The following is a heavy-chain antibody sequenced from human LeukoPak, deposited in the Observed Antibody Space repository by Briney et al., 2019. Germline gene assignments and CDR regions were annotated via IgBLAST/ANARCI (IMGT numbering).Heavy chain of an antibody. Sequence: ASVTVSCKASGYTFTSYDINWVRQATGQGLEWMGWMNPNSGNTGYAQKFQGRVTMTRNTSISTAYMELSSLRSEDTAVYYCARGLVYCSSTSCPSEGMDVWGQGTTVTVSS. V-gene: IGHV1-8*01. CDR1: GYTFTSYD. CDR3: ARGLVYCSSTSCPSEGMDV. J-gene: IGHJ6*02. CDR2: MNPNSGNT. D-gene: IGHD2-2*01.